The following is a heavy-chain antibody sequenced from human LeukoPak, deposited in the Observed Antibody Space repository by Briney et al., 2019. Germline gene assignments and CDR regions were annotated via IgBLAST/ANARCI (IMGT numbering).Heavy chain of an antibody. J-gene: IGHJ5*02. CDR1: GGSFSGYY. CDR2: INHSGST. Sequence: PSETLSLTCAVYGGSFSGYYWSWIRQPPGKGLEWIGEINHSGSTNYNPSLKSRVTISVATSKNQFSLKLSSVTAADTAVYYCARVVAPNKCFYPWGEGTLVTVSS. V-gene: IGHV4-34*01. CDR3: ARVVAPNKCFYP. D-gene: IGHD2-15*01.